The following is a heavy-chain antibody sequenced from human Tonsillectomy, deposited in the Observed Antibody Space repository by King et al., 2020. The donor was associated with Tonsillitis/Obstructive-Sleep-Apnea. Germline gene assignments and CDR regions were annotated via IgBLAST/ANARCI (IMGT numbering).Heavy chain of an antibody. D-gene: IGHD3-22*01. V-gene: IGHV3-33*01. Sequence: VQLVESGGGVVQPGRSLRLSCAASGFTFSNYGMHWVRQAPGKGLEWVAVIWYDGSNKYYADSVKGRFTISRDNSKNTLYLQMNSLRAEDTAVYYCARADSSGPFSYSYDAMDVWGQGTTVTVSS. CDR2: IWYDGSNK. CDR1: GFTFSNYG. J-gene: IGHJ6*02. CDR3: ARADSSGPFSYSYDAMDV.